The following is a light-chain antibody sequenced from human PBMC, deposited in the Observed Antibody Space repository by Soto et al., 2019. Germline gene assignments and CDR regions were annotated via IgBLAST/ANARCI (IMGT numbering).Light chain of an antibody. CDR3: AAWDDSLSGVV. Sequence: QSVLTQPPSASGTPGQRVTISCSGSSSNIGSNSVHWYQQLPGTAPKLLIYSNSQRPSGVPERISGSKSGTSASLAISGLRSEDEADYYCAAWDDSLSGVVFGGGTKLIVL. CDR1: SSNIGSNS. CDR2: SNS. J-gene: IGLJ2*01. V-gene: IGLV1-47*01.